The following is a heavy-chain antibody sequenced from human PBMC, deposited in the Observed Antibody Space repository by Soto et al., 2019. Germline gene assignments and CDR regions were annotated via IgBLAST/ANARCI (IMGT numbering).Heavy chain of an antibody. Sequence: SQTLSLTCAISGDSVSSNSATWDWIRQSPSRGLEWLGRTYYRSKWYTDYAVSVKGRITINPDTSNNHLSLQLDSVTPDDTAVYLCDNLIGDSWLDACGQLSLVPVSA. CDR1: GDSVSSNSAT. J-gene: IGHJ5*02. CDR2: TYYRSKWYT. CDR3: DNLIGDSWLDA. D-gene: IGHD1-1*01. V-gene: IGHV6-1*01.